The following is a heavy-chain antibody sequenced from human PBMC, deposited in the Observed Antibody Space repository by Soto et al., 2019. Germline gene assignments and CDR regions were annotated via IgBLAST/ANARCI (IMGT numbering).Heavy chain of an antibody. V-gene: IGHV4-30-2*01. Sequence: QLQLQESGSGLVKPSQTLSLTCAVSGGSISSGGYSWSWIRQPPGKGLEWIGYIYPSGSIYYNPSLNSRATISVDRSNNQFSLKLTSVTAADTALDDCASGPPFHWGQGTLVTVSS. CDR2: IYPSGSI. J-gene: IGHJ4*02. CDR1: GGSISSGGYS. CDR3: ASGPPFH.